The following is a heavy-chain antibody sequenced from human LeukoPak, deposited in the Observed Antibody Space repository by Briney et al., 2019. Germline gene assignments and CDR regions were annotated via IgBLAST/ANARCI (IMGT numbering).Heavy chain of an antibody. CDR3: ARDPQYYYDSSGYAFDI. D-gene: IGHD3-22*01. J-gene: IGHJ3*02. CDR1: GGSISSYY. CDR2: IYTSGST. Sequence: PSETPSLTCTVSGGSISSYYWSWIRQPAGKGLEWIGRIYTSGSTNYNPSLKSRVTMSVDTSKNQFSLKLNSVTAADTAVYYCARDPQYYYDSSGYAFDIWGQGTMVTVSS. V-gene: IGHV4-4*07.